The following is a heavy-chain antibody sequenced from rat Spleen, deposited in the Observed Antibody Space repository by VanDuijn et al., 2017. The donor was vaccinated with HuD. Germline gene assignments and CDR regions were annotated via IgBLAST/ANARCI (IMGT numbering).Heavy chain of an antibody. CDR3: ATHRYGGFPDYFDY. CDR1: GFTFNNYG. D-gene: IGHD1-11*01. Sequence: EVQLVESGGGLVQPGRSLKLSCAASGFTFNNYGMAWVRQAPAKGLEWVAAISYDGISTYYRDSVRGRFTISSDNAKTTLYLQMDSLRSEDTATYYCATHRYGGFPDYFDYWGQGVMVTVSS. V-gene: IGHV5-29*01. J-gene: IGHJ2*01. CDR2: ISYDGIST.